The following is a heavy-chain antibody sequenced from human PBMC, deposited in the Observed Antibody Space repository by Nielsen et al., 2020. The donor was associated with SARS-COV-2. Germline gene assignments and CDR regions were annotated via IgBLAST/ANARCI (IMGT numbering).Heavy chain of an antibody. V-gene: IGHV1-69*13. Sequence: SVKVSCKASGGTFNSYAISWVRQAPGQGLEWMGGITPIFDTAKHAQKFQDRVRITADESTRTAYMELSSLTSEDTAVYYCARATYCGGDCYATDEWGQGTLVTVSS. CDR2: ITPIFDTA. J-gene: IGHJ4*02. CDR3: ARATYCGGDCYATDE. D-gene: IGHD2-21*02. CDR1: GGTFNSYA.